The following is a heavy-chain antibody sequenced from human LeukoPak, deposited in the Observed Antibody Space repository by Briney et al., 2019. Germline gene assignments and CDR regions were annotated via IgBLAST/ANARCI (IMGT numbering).Heavy chain of an antibody. J-gene: IGHJ3*02. Sequence: PGGSLRLSCAASGFTFSSYAMSWVRQAPGKGLEWVSAISGSGGSTYYADSVKGRFTISRDNSKNTLYLQMNSLRPEDTAVYYCAKDPHYYDSSGYYSDDDAFDIWGQGTMVTVSS. D-gene: IGHD3-22*01. V-gene: IGHV3-23*01. CDR3: AKDPHYYDSSGYYSDDDAFDI. CDR1: GFTFSSYA. CDR2: ISGSGGST.